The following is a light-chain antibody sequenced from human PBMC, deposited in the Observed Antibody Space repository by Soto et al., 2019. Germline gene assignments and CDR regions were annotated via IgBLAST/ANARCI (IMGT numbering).Light chain of an antibody. V-gene: IGLV2-23*02. Sequence: QSALAQPASVSGSPGQSITISCTGTSSDVGSYTLVSWYQQHPGKAPKLMIYEISKRPSGVSDRFSGSRSGNTASLTVSGLQAEDEADYYCCSYSRSTTFVFGTGTKVTVL. J-gene: IGLJ1*01. CDR1: SSDVGSYTL. CDR2: EIS. CDR3: CSYSRSTTFV.